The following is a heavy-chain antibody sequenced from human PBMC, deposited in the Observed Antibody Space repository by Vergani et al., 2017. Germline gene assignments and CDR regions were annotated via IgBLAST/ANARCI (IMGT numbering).Heavy chain of an antibody. CDR1: GFTFSSYG. J-gene: IGHJ4*02. V-gene: IGHV3-30*02. CDR2: IRYDGSNK. Sequence: QVQLVESGGGVVQPGGSLRLSCAASGFTFSSYGMHWVRQAPGKGLEWVAFIRYDGSNKYYADSVKGRFTISRDNSKNTLYLQMNSLRAEDTAVYYCAKDSRDGYKEGGVDYWGQGTLVTVSS. D-gene: IGHD5-24*01. CDR3: AKDSRDGYKEGGVDY.